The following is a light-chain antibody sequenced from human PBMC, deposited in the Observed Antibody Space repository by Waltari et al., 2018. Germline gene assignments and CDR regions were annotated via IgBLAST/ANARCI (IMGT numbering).Light chain of an antibody. CDR1: ATDIGGYNY. CDR2: DVS. J-gene: IGLJ2*01. V-gene: IGLV2-14*03. CDR3: SSYTSSSTYVL. Sequence: QFALAQPASVSGSPGQSITIPSTGTATDIGGYNYVSWYQQHPGLAPKLMIYDVSNRPSGVSNRFSGSKSGNTASLTISGLQAEDEADYYCSSYTSSSTYVLFGGGTKLTVL.